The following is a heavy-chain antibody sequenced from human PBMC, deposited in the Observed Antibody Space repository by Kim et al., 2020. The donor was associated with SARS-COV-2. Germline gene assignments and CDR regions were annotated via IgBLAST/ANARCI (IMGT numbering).Heavy chain of an antibody. CDR3: ARDQVVAAYYGMDV. J-gene: IGHJ6*02. Sequence: YPDAVKGRFTSSIDNSKNTLYLQMNSLRAEDTAVYYGARDQVVAAYYGMDVWGQGTTVTVSS. D-gene: IGHD2-15*01. V-gene: IGHV3-33*01.